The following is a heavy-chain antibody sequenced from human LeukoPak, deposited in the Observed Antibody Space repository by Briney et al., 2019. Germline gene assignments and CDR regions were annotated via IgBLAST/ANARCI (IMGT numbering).Heavy chain of an antibody. V-gene: IGHV4-61*01. CDR2: IYYSGST. D-gene: IGHD4-17*01. CDR1: GGSVSSGSYY. Sequence: SETLSLTCTVSGGSVSSGSYYWSWIRQPPGKGLEWIGYIYYSGSTYYNPSLKSRVTISVDTSKNQFSLKLSSVTAADTAVYYCARALGVGDYVGFDYWGQGTLVTVSS. CDR3: ARALGVGDYVGFDY. J-gene: IGHJ4*02.